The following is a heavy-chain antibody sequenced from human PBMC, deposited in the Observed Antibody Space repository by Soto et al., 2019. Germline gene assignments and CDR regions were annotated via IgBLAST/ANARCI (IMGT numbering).Heavy chain of an antibody. V-gene: IGHV4-59*01. J-gene: IGHJ4*02. Sequence: SETLSLTYTGSGGSISSDYWSWIRQPPGKGLEWIGYIYYSGSTNYNPSLKSRVTISVDTSKNQFSLKLSSVTAADTAVYYCARYFDWLSFDYWGQGTLVTVS. CDR1: GGSISSDY. CDR3: ARYFDWLSFDY. CDR2: IYYSGST. D-gene: IGHD3-9*01.